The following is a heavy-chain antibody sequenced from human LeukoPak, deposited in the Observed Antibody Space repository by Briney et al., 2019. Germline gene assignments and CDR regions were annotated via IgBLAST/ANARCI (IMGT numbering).Heavy chain of an antibody. CDR1: GGSFSGYY. Sequence: PSETLSLTCAVYGGSFSGYYWSWIRQPPGKGLEWIGEINHSGSTNYNPSLKSRVTISLDTSENQFSPNLTSVTAADTAVYYCARFTPQGYGWGGYNRFDPWGQGTLVTVSS. J-gene: IGHJ5*02. CDR3: ARFTPQGYGWGGYNRFDP. CDR2: INHSGST. V-gene: IGHV4-34*01. D-gene: IGHD3-16*01.